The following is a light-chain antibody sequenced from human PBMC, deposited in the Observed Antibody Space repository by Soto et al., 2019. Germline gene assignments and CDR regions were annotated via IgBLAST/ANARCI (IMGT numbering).Light chain of an antibody. Sequence: EIVMTQSPGTLSVSPGERATLSCRASQTVSRHLAWYQQKPGQAPRLLIFGASTRATGIPDRFSGSGSGTDFTLTISSLQSEDFAVYYCQQRSNWPRGTFGPGTKVDIK. CDR2: GAS. CDR1: QTVSRH. CDR3: QQRSNWPRGT. J-gene: IGKJ3*01. V-gene: IGKV3-15*01.